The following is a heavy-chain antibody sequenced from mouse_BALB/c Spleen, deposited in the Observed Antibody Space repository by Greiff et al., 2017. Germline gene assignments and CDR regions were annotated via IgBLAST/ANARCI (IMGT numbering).Heavy chain of an antibody. D-gene: IGHD2-4*01. CDR2: ISSGGST. V-gene: IGHV5-6-5*01. CDR3: ARYGRYDYYFDY. J-gene: IGHJ2*01. Sequence: EVKLMESGGGLVKPGGSLKLSCAASGFTFSSYAMSWVRQTPEKRLEWVASISSGGSTYYPDSVKGRFTISRDNARNILYLQMSSLRSEDTAMYYCARYGRYDYYFDYWGQGTTLTVSA. CDR1: GFTFSSYA.